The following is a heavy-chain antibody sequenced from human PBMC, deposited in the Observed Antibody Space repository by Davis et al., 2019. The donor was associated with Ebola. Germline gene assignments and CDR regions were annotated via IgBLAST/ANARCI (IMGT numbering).Heavy chain of an antibody. Sequence: SLKISCAASGFTFSDYYMSWIRQAPGKGLEWVSYISSSGSTIYYADSVKGRFTISRDNAKNSLYLQMNSLRAEDTAVYYCARSPQTVVVTGELDYWGQGTLVTVSS. V-gene: IGHV3-11*01. J-gene: IGHJ4*02. CDR2: ISSSGSTI. D-gene: IGHD2-21*02. CDR1: GFTFSDYY. CDR3: ARSPQTVVVTGELDY.